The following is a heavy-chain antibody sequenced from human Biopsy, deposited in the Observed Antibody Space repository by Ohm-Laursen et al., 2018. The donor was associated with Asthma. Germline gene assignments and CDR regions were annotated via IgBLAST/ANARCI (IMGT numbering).Heavy chain of an antibody. Sequence: TLSLTCSVSGGSISSGGYYWSWIRQHPGKGLEWIGYIYYSGSTYYNPSLKSRVTISVDTSKNRFSLKLSSVTAADTAVYYCARVPHYDILTGFTLRYYYGMDVWGQGTTVTVSS. CDR3: ARVPHYDILTGFTLRYYYGMDV. CDR2: IYYSGST. D-gene: IGHD3-9*01. J-gene: IGHJ6*02. V-gene: IGHV4-31*03. CDR1: GGSISSGGYY.